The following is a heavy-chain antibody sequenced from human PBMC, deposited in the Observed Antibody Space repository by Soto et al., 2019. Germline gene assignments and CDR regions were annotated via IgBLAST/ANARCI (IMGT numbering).Heavy chain of an antibody. CDR2: ISGDGVTT. CDR3: AREYYGLLTGYYTDY. Sequence: EVQLVESGGDLVQRGGSLRLYCAASGFPFSSYWMHWVRHTPGKGLDWVARISGDGVTTYYADSVTGRFTVSRDNAKNTLSLQIRGLRAEDTAVYYCAREYYGLLTGYYTDYWGQGTLVSVSS. V-gene: IGHV3-74*01. D-gene: IGHD3-9*01. CDR1: GFPFSSYW. J-gene: IGHJ4*02.